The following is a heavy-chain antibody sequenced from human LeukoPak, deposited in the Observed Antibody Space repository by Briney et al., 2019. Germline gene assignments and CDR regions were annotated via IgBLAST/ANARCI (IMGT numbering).Heavy chain of an antibody. Sequence: GASVKVSCKASGYTFTSYAMHWVRQAPGQRLEWMGWINAGNGNTKYSQKFQGRVTITRDTSASTAYMELSSLRSEDTAVYYCARAYYDFWSGYYINWFDPWGQGTLVTVSS. CDR3: ARAYYDFWSGYYINWFDP. CDR2: INAGNGNT. V-gene: IGHV1-3*01. J-gene: IGHJ5*02. CDR1: GYTFTSYA. D-gene: IGHD3-3*01.